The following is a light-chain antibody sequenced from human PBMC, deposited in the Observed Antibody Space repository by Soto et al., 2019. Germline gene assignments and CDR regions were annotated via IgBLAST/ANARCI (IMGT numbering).Light chain of an antibody. V-gene: IGLV2-14*01. CDR2: EVS. CDR1: SSDVGSYNY. CDR3: SSYTSISTRV. Sequence: QSALTQPASVSGSPGQSITISCTGTSSDVGSYNYVSWYQQHQGKAPKLMIYEVSNRPSGVSNRFSGSKSCNTASLTISGLQAEDEAQYYCSSYTSISTRVFGGGTKLTVL. J-gene: IGLJ3*02.